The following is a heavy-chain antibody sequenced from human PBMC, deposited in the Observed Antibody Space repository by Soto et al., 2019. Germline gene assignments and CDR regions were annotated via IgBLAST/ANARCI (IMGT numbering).Heavy chain of an antibody. CDR2: ISSSGSTI. D-gene: IGHD2-15*01. Sequence: EVQLVESGGGLVQPGGSLRLSCAASGFTFSTYHMDWVRQAPGKGLQWLSYISSSGSTIYYADSVKGRFTISRDNAKNSLYLQMNGLRAEDTAVYYCAKDRMNHNSVWDPFDIWGQGTMVTVSS. CDR3: AKDRMNHNSVWDPFDI. CDR1: GFTFSTYH. J-gene: IGHJ3*02. V-gene: IGHV3-48*03.